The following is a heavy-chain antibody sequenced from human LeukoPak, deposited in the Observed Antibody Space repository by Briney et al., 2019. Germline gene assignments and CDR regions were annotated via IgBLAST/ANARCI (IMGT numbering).Heavy chain of an antibody. Sequence: GGSLRLSCAPSGFTFSSYWMTWVRQAPGKGLEWVANIKEDGSEKYYVDSVKGRFTISRDNAKSSLYLQMNSLRAEDTALYYCARGGPTGALDDWGQGTLLTVSS. CDR3: ARGGPTGALDD. CDR1: GFTFSSYW. J-gene: IGHJ4*02. CDR2: IKEDGSEK. D-gene: IGHD7-27*01. V-gene: IGHV3-7*01.